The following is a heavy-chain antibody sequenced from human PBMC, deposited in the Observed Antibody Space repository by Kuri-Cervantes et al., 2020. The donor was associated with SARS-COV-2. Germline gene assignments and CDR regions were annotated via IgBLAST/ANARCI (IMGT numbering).Heavy chain of an antibody. CDR1: GNSFTTYW. V-gene: IGHV5-51*01. Sequence: GESLKISCKHSGNSFTTYWIGWVRQMPGNGLELMGIIYPGDSNTKYSPSFQGHVTMSSDKSLRTAYLQWSSLKASDTAMYYCARLNSSWYPHYFDYLGQGTLVTVSS. CDR2: IYPGDSNT. CDR3: ARLNSSWYPHYFDY. D-gene: IGHD6-13*01. J-gene: IGHJ4*02.